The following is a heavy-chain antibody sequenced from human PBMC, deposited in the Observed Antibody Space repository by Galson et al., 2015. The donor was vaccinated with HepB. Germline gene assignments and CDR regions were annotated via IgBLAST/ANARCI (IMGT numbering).Heavy chain of an antibody. D-gene: IGHD3-22*01. CDR1: GYGFTSYW. CDR2: IYPGDSDT. CDR3: ALYRGVVVINPPNY. V-gene: IGHV5-51*03. J-gene: IGHJ4*02. Sequence: QSGAEVKKPGESLKISCKGSGYGFTSYWIGWVRQMPGKGLEWMGIIYPGDSDTRYSPSFQGQVTISADKSISTAYQQWSSLKASDNAMYYGALYRGVVVINPPNYWGPGTLVSVSS.